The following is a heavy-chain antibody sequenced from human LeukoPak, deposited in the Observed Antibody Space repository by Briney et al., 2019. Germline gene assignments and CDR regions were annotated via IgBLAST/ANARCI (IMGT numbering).Heavy chain of an antibody. D-gene: IGHD3-9*01. CDR1: GFTFSSYG. CDR2: IRYDGSNK. J-gene: IGHJ6*03. V-gene: IGHV3-30*02. CDR3: ARDRPDYDILAGYPFPVVGYMDV. Sequence: PGGSLRLSCAASGFTFSSYGMHWVRQAPGKGLEWVAFIRYDGSNKYYADSVKGRFTISRDNSKNSLYLQMTSLRAEDTAVYYWARDRPDYDILAGYPFPVVGYMDVWGKGTTVTISS.